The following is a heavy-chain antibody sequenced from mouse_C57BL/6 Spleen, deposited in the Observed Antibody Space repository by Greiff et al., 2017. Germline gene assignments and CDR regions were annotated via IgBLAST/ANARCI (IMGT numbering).Heavy chain of an antibody. V-gene: IGHV6-3*01. Sequence: EVKLVESGGGLVQPGGSMKLSCVASGFTFSNYWMNWVRQSPEKGLEWVAQIRLKSDNYATNYAESVKGRFTISRAASTGSVYLRMINLRAEDTEIYYCTGLAYFGCWGQGPTLSVAS. J-gene: IGHJ2*01. CDR3: TGLAYFGC. CDR1: GFTFSNYW. CDR2: IRLKSDNYAT.